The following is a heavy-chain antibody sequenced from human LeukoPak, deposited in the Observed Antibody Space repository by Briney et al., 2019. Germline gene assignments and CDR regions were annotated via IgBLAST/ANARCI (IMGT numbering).Heavy chain of an antibody. CDR2: INPKTGDT. CDR1: GYTFTGQY. CDR3: ARGYYGMDV. V-gene: IGHV1-2*02. Sequence: GASVKVSCKASGYTFTGQYLCWARQTPGQGLEWMGWINPKTGDTDSAQNFQGRVTMTRDTSITTVYMELSSLTSDDTAVYYCARGYYGMDVWGQGTTVTVSS. J-gene: IGHJ6*02.